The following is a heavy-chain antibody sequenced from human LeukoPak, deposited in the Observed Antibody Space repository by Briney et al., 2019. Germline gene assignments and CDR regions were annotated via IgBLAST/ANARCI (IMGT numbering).Heavy chain of an antibody. CDR2: IYTSGST. CDR1: GGSISSGSYY. J-gene: IGHJ4*02. D-gene: IGHD3-3*01. Sequence: SETLSLTCTVSGGSISSGSYYWSWIRQPAGKGLEWTGRIYTSGSTNYNTSLKSRVTIAVDTSKNQFSMKLSSVTGADTAVYYCARGAYYDFWSAAEEPIFDDWGQGTLVTVSS. V-gene: IGHV4-61*02. CDR3: ARGAYYDFWSAAEEPIFDD.